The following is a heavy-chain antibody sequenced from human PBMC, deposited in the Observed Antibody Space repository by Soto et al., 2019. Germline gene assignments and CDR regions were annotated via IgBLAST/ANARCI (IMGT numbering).Heavy chain of an antibody. CDR2: ISAYNGNT. Sequence: ASVKVSCKASGYTFTSYGISWVRQAPGQGLEWMGWISAYNGNTNYAQKLQGRVTMTTDTSTSTAYMELRSLRSEDTAVYYCASDALPAARYGRDWFDPWGQGTLVTVSS. J-gene: IGHJ5*02. V-gene: IGHV1-18*01. D-gene: IGHD6-13*01. CDR1: GYTFTSYG. CDR3: ASDALPAARYGRDWFDP.